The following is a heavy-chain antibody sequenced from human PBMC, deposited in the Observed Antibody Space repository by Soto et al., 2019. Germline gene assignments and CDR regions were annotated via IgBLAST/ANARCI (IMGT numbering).Heavy chain of an antibody. D-gene: IGHD6-19*01. CDR1: GFTFSSYW. CDR2: TNSDGSDT. J-gene: IGHJ4*02. CDR3: ARDRGWSLFDY. Sequence: EVQLVESGGGLVQPGGSLRLSCAASGFTFSSYWMYWVRQAPGKGLVWDSRTNSDGSDTTYADSVKGRFTISRDNAKNTLYLQMNSLRVEDTAVYYCARDRGWSLFDYWGQGTLVTVSS. V-gene: IGHV3-74*01.